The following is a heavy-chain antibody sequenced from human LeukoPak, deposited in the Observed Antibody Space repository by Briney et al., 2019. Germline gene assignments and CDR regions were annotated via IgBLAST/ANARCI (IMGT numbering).Heavy chain of an antibody. Sequence: SQTLSLTCAISGDSVSSNSAAWNWISQSPSRGLEWLGRTYYRSKWYNDCAVSVKSRITINPDPSKSQFSLQLNSVTPEDTAVYYCASSGYYQDAFDIWGQGTMVTVSS. J-gene: IGHJ3*02. CDR1: GDSVSSNSAA. D-gene: IGHD2-15*01. CDR2: TYYRSKWYN. CDR3: ASSGYYQDAFDI. V-gene: IGHV6-1*01.